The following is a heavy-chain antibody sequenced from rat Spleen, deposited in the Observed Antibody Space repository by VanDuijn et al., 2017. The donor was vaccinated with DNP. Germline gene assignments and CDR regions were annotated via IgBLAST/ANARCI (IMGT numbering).Heavy chain of an antibody. CDR3: AGRPPPTRGPFDY. D-gene: IGHD1-4*01. CDR2: ISYDGSDT. CDR1: GFTFSNYG. V-gene: IGHV5-29*01. J-gene: IGHJ2*01. Sequence: EVQLVESGGGLVQPGRSLKLSCAASGFTFSNYGMAWVRQAPTKGLEWVATISYDGSDTYYRDSVKGRFTISRDNAKSTLYLRMDSLRSEDTATYYCAGRPPPTRGPFDYWGQGVTVTVSS.